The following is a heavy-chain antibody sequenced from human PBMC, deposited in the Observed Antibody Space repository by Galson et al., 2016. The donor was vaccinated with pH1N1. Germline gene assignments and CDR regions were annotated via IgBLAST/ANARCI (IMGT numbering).Heavy chain of an antibody. J-gene: IGHJ4*02. V-gene: IGHV1-46*01. CDR1: GYSVTRYY. Sequence: SVKVSSKASGYSVTRYYMHWVRQAPGQGLEWMGIIDPSAGTTTYSQKFQGRISLTRDTSTNSVHMELSTLRPDDSAIYFCARRYYFDYWGQGTLVTVSS. CDR2: IDPSAGTT. CDR3: ARRYYFDY.